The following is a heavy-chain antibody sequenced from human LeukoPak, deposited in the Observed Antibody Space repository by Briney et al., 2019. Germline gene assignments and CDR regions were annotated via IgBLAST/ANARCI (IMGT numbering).Heavy chain of an antibody. D-gene: IGHD3-3*01. CDR2: IIPIFGTA. V-gene: IGHV1-69*05. Sequence: ASVKVSCKASGYTFTSYGINWVRQAPGQGLEWMGGIIPIFGTANYAQKFQGRVTITTDESTSTAYMELSSLRSEDTAVYYCARGFTISDAFDIWGQGTMVTVSS. CDR1: GYTFTSYG. J-gene: IGHJ3*02. CDR3: ARGFTISDAFDI.